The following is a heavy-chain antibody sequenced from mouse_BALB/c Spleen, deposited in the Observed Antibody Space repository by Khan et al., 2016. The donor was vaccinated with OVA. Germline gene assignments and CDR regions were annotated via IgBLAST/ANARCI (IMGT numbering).Heavy chain of an antibody. CDR1: VYTFTNYG. V-gene: IGHV9-1*02. J-gene: IGHJ1*01. D-gene: IGHD6-2*01. CDR3: ARISSYWYSDV. Sequence: QIQLVQSGPELKKPGETVKISCKASVYTFTNYGMNWVKQAPGKGLKWMGWINTYTGEPTYADDFKGRFVFSLETSASTAYLQISNLKNEDMTTYFCARISSYWYSDVWGAGTTVTVSS. CDR2: INTYTGEP.